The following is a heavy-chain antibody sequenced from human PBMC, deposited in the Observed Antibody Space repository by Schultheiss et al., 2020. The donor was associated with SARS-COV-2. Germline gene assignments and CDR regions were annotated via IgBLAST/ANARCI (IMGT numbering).Heavy chain of an antibody. CDR3: ASGDTAMVGLFDY. CDR1: GGTFSSYA. D-gene: IGHD5-18*01. CDR2: IIPIFGTA. Sequence: SVKVSCKASGGTFSSYAISWVRQAPGQGLEWMGGIIPIFGTANYAQKFQGRVTITAYESTSTAYMELSSLRSEDTAVYYCASGDTAMVGLFDYWGQGTLVTVSS. J-gene: IGHJ4*02. V-gene: IGHV1-69*13.